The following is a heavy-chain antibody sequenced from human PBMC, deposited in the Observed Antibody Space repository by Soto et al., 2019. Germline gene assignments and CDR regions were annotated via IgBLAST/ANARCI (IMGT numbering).Heavy chain of an antibody. CDR2: IIPIFGTA. Sequence: SVKVPCKASGGTFSSYAISWVRQAPGQGLEWMGGIIPIFGTANYAQKFQGRVTITADKSTSTAYMELSSLRSEDTAVYYCARWFGELLYSNYYYGMDVWGQGTTVTVSS. D-gene: IGHD3-10*01. CDR3: ARWFGELLYSNYYYGMDV. J-gene: IGHJ6*02. V-gene: IGHV1-69*06. CDR1: GGTFSSYA.